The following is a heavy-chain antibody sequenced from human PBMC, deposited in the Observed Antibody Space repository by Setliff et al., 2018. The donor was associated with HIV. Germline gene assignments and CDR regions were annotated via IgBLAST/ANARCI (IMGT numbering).Heavy chain of an antibody. J-gene: IGHJ4*02. CDR3: ARLGGGSGWYGLDC. V-gene: IGHV5-51*01. CDR1: GYSSSTYW. CDR2: IYPGDSDT. D-gene: IGHD6-19*01. Sequence: PGESLTISCKASGYSSSTYWIGWVRQMPGQALEWMGIIYPGDSDTKYSPSFQGQVTISADKSISTTYLQWSILKASDTAMYYCARLGGGSGWYGLDCWGQGTLVTVSS.